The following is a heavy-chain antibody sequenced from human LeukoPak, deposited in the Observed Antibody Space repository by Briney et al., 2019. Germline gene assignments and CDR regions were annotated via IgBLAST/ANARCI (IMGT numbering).Heavy chain of an antibody. Sequence: SETLSLTCTVSGGSISSYYWSWIRQPPGKGLEWIGYIYTSGSTNYNPSLKSRVTISVDTSKNQFSLKLSSVTAADTAVYYCARRSGSLSGWFDPWGQGTLVTVSS. CDR3: ARRSGSLSGWFDP. CDR1: GGSISSYY. J-gene: IGHJ5*02. V-gene: IGHV4-4*09. D-gene: IGHD3-10*01. CDR2: IYTSGST.